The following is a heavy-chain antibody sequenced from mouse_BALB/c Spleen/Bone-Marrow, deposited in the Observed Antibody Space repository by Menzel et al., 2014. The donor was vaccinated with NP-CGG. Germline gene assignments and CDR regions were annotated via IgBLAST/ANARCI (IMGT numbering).Heavy chain of an antibody. V-gene: IGHV7-3*02. CDR1: GFTFTDYY. D-gene: IGHD2-3*01. Sequence: EVKLVESGGGLVQPGGSLRLSCATSGFTFTDYYMNWVRQPPGKALEWLGFIRNIANGYTTEYSASVKGRFTISRDNSHSILYLQMNTLRAEDSATYYCARDMGGLLFDYWGQGTTLTVSS. J-gene: IGHJ2*01. CDR3: ARDMGGLLFDY. CDR2: IRNIANGYTT.